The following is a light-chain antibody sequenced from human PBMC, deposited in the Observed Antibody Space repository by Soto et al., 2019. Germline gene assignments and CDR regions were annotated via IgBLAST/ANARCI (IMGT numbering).Light chain of an antibody. Sequence: QSALTQPASVSGSPGQSITISCTGNSSDVGGYNYVSWYQQYPGKAPKLMIYDVSNRPSGVSNRFSGSKSGNTASLTISGLQAGDEADYYCSSYTRSSTLRVFGGGPQLTVL. CDR1: SSDVGGYNY. CDR2: DVS. V-gene: IGLV2-14*01. J-gene: IGLJ2*01. CDR3: SSYTRSSTLRV.